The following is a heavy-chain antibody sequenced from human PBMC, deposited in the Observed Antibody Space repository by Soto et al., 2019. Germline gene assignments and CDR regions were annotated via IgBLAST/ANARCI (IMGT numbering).Heavy chain of an antibody. J-gene: IGHJ4*02. CDR1: GFTVSSKY. V-gene: IGHV3-66*01. CDR3: ARGSVYYDSSGYYDY. CDR2: IYSGGST. Sequence: GGSLRLSCAASGFTVSSKYMNWLRQAPGKGLEWVSVIYSGGSTYYADSVKGRFTISRDNSKNTLYLQMNTLRAEDTAVYYCARGSVYYDSSGYYDYWGQGTLVTVSS. D-gene: IGHD3-22*01.